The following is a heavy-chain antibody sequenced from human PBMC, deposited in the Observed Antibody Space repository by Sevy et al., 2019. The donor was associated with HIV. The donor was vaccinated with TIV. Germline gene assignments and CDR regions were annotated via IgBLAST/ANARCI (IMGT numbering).Heavy chain of an antibody. V-gene: IGHV1-69*13. Sequence: ASVKVSCKASGGTFSSYAISWVRQAPGQGLEWMGGIIPIFGTANYAQKFQGRVTITADESTSTAYMELSSLRSGDTVVYYCARARGYSYGSFDYWGQGTLVTVSS. CDR2: IIPIFGTA. CDR1: GGTFSSYA. CDR3: ARARGYSYGSFDY. J-gene: IGHJ4*02. D-gene: IGHD5-18*01.